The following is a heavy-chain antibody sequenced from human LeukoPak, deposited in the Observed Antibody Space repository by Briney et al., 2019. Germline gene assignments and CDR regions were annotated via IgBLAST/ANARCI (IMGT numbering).Heavy chain of an antibody. CDR1: GYTFTSYG. D-gene: IGHD2-21*02. CDR2: ISAYNGNT. V-gene: IGHV1-18*04. Sequence: ASVKVSCKASGYTFTSYGISWVRQAPGQRLEWMGWISAYNGNTNYAQKLQGRVTMTTDTSTSTAYMELRSLRSDDTAVYYCARAGLAYCGGDCYWGFDYWGQGTLVTVSS. CDR3: ARAGLAYCGGDCYWGFDY. J-gene: IGHJ4*02.